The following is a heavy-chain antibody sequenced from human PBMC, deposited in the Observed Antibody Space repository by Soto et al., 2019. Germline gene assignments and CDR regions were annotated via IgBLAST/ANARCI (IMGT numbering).Heavy chain of an antibody. CDR3: ARDWGIEYSSSSAYYYYGMDV. D-gene: IGHD6-6*01. CDR1: VFTFISYS. V-gene: IGHV3-21*01. Sequence: PGWSLRLSCEASVFTFISYSMNWVRQAPGKGLEWVSSISSSSSYIYYADSVKGRFTISRDNAKNSLYLQMNSLRAEDTAVYYCARDWGIEYSSSSAYYYYGMDVWGQGTTVTVSS. CDR2: ISSSSSYI. J-gene: IGHJ6*02.